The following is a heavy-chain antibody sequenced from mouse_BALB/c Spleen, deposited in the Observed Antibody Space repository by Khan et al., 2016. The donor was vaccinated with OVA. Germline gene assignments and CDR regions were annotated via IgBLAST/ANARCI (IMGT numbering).Heavy chain of an antibody. CDR1: GYTLTNYW. D-gene: IGHD1-3*01. CDR2: IFPGGGYT. V-gene: IGHV1-63*02. Sequence: QVQLKESGAELVRPGTSVKMSCKAAGYTLTNYWIGWVKQRPGHGLEWIGDIFPGGGYTNYNEKFKGKATLTAATSSSTAYMQLRNLISEDAALYYCARRGADRTKWDYFDYWGQGTTLTVSS. J-gene: IGHJ2*01. CDR3: ARRGADRTKWDYFDY.